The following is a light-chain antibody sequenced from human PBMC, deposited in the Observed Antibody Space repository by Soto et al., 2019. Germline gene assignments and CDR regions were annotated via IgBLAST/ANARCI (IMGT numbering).Light chain of an antibody. CDR1: HDIRSD. CDR2: AAS. J-gene: IGKJ3*01. V-gene: IGKV1-17*01. Sequence: DIQMTQSPSSLSASVGDRVTITCRTSHDIRSDLGWFQQKPGKAPKRLIYAASTLQSGVPSRFSGSRSGTEFTLTISSLQPEDFATYYCLQHNSYPFTFGPWTKVDIK. CDR3: LQHNSYPFT.